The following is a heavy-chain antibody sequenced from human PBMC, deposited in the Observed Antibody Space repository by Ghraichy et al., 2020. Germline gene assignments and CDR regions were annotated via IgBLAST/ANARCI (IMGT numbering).Heavy chain of an antibody. CDR3: VIYCSGGSCAPGG. J-gene: IGHJ4*02. D-gene: IGHD2-15*01. Sequence: GGSLRLSCAASGFTFSSYAMSWVRQAPGKGLEWVSAISGSGGSTYYADSVKGRFTISRDNSKNTLYLQMNSLRAEDTAVYYCVIYCSGGSCAPGGGGQGTLVTVSS. V-gene: IGHV3-23*01. CDR1: GFTFSSYA. CDR2: ISGSGGST.